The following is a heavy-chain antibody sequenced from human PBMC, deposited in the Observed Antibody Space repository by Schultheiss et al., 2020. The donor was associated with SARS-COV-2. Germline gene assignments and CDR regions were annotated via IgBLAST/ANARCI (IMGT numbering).Heavy chain of an antibody. CDR3: TRGGITGTTVLEYYYYGMDV. V-gene: IGHV3-15*07. CDR1: GFTFSNAW. Sequence: GESLKISCAASGFTFSNAWMNWVRQAPGKGLEWVGRIKSKTDGGTTDYAAPVKGRFTISRDDSKSIAYLQMNSLKTEDTAVYYCTRGGITGTTVLEYYYYGMDVWGQGTTVTVSS. CDR2: IKSKTDGGTT. D-gene: IGHD1-7*01. J-gene: IGHJ6*02.